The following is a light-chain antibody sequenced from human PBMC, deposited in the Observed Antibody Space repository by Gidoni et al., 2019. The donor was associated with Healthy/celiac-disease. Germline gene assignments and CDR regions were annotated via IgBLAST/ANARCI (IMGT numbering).Light chain of an antibody. CDR2: KAS. Sequence: DIQLTLSPSTLSSSVGDSVTITCRASQSISSWLAWYQQKPGKAPKLLIYKASSLESGVPSRFSGSGSGTEFTLTISSLQPDDFATYYCQQYNSYSYTFGQGTKLEIK. V-gene: IGKV1-5*03. CDR3: QQYNSYSYT. CDR1: QSISSW. J-gene: IGKJ2*01.